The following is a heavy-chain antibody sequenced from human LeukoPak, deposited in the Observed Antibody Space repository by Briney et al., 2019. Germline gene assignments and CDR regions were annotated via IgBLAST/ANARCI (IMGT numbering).Heavy chain of an antibody. D-gene: IGHD2-21*02. CDR1: GVSISHYH. V-gene: IGHV4-59*01. Sequence: SETLSLTCAVSGVSISHYHWNWLRQSPGKGLEWIGSMFYNEDAKYSPSLKTRVTMSVDASKSHFSLKLTSVTTADTATYFCAKGETVTASPFDYWGQGILVTVS. CDR2: MFYNEDA. J-gene: IGHJ4*02. CDR3: AKGETVTASPFDY.